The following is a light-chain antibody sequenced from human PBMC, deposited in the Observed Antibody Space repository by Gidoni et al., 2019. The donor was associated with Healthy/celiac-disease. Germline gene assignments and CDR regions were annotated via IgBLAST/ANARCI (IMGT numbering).Light chain of an antibody. V-gene: IGKV4-1*01. J-gene: IGKJ2*01. CDR2: WAS. Sequence: DIVMTQSPDSLAVSLGERATINCKSSQSVLYSYNNKNYLAWYQQKPGQPPKLLIYWASTRESGVPDRFSGSGSGTDFTLTISSLQAEDVAVYYCQQYYSTPPYTFGQGTKLEIK. CDR1: QSVLYSYNNKNY. CDR3: QQYYSTPPYT.